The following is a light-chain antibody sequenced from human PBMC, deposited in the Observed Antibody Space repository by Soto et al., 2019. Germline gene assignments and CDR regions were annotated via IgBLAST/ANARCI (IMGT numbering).Light chain of an antibody. J-gene: IGKJ1*01. CDR2: AAS. V-gene: IGKV1-39*01. CDR1: QSISSY. Sequence: DIQMTQSPSSLYASVGDRVTITCRASQSISSYLNWYQQKPGKAPKLLIYAASSLQSGVPSRFSGSGSGTDFTPTISSLQPEDFATYYCQQSYSTPLGFGQGTKVDIK. CDR3: QQSYSTPLG.